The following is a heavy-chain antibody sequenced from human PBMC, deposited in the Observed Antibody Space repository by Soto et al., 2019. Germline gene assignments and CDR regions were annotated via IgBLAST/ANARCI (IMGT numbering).Heavy chain of an antibody. D-gene: IGHD2-2*01. V-gene: IGHV3-9*01. CDR3: AKADIGYCSSTSCPYFDY. J-gene: IGHJ4*02. Sequence: PGGSLRLSCAASGFSFEDYAMHGVRQAPGKGLEWVSGISWNSGSIGYADSVKGRFTISRDNAKNSLYLQMNSLRAEDTALYYCAKADIGYCSSTSCPYFDYWGQGTLLTVSS. CDR2: ISWNSGSI. CDR1: GFSFEDYA.